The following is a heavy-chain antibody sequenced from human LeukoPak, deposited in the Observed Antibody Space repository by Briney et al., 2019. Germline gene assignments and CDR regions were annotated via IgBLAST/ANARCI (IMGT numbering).Heavy chain of an antibody. D-gene: IGHD2-15*01. CDR3: ARSIVVVVAATYNWFDP. V-gene: IGHV1-46*01. Sequence: ASVKVSCKASGYTFTSYYMHWVRQAPGQGLEWMGIINPSGGSTSYALKFQGRVTMTRDTSTSTVYMELSSLRSEDTAVYYCARSIVVVVAATYNWFDPWGQGTLVTVSS. J-gene: IGHJ5*02. CDR1: GYTFTSYY. CDR2: INPSGGST.